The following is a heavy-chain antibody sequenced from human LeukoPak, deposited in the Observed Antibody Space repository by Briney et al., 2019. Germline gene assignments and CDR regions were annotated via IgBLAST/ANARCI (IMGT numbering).Heavy chain of an antibody. D-gene: IGHD2-21*02. V-gene: IGHV5-51*01. CDR1: GYSFTSYW. CDR3: ARQGSYCGGDCYSDY. CDR2: IYPGDSDT. Sequence: LGESLKISCKGSGYSFTSYWIGWVRQMPGKGLEWMGIIYPGDSDTRYSPSFQGQVTISADKSISTAYLQWSSLKASDTAMYYCARQGSYCGGDCYSDYWGQGTLVTVSS. J-gene: IGHJ4*02.